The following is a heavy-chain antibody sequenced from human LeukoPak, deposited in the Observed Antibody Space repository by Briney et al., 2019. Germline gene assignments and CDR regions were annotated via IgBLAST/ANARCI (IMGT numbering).Heavy chain of an antibody. J-gene: IGHJ4*02. CDR2: ISGSGDNT. D-gene: IGHD6-19*01. Sequence: QTGGSLSLSCAASGFSFSSYAMSWVRQAPGKGLEWVSSISGSGDNTYYAESVKGRFTISRDNSKNSLFLQMNSLRAEDTAVFYCANRSGYTTGWFFDFWGQGTLVTVSS. V-gene: IGHV3-23*01. CDR3: ANRSGYTTGWFFDF. CDR1: GFSFSSYA.